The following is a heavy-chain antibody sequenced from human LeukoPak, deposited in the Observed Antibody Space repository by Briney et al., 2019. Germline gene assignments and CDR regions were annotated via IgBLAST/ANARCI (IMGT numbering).Heavy chain of an antibody. CDR1: GGSISSYY. J-gene: IGHJ4*02. CDR2: IYTSGST. CDR3: VRDPRAAAAALEGLFDY. V-gene: IGHV4-4*07. D-gene: IGHD6-13*01. Sequence: TSETLSLTCTVSGGSISSYYWSWIRQPAGKGLEWIGRIYTSGSTNYHPSLKSRVTMSVHTSKHHFSLKLSSVTAADTAVYYCVRDPRAAAAALEGLFDYLGQGTLVTVSS.